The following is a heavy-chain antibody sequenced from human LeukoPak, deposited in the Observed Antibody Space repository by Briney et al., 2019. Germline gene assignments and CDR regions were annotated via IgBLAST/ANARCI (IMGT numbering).Heavy chain of an antibody. CDR1: GFTFSSYS. CDR2: ISSSGTYK. Sequence: GGSLRPSCAVSGFTFSSYSMSWVRQAPGKGLEWVSSISSSGTYKYYADSVKGRFTISRDNAKNSLYLQMNSLRAEDTAVYYCAKGKDSVAAATNDYWGQGTLVTVSS. D-gene: IGHD6-19*01. CDR3: AKGKDSVAAATNDY. V-gene: IGHV3-21*01. J-gene: IGHJ4*02.